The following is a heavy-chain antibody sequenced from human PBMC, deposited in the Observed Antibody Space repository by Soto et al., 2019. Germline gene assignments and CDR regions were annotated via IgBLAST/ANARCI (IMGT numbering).Heavy chain of an antibody. V-gene: IGHV1-18*04. CDR2: ISAYNGNT. CDR3: ARDYGYCTNGVCFYYFDY. CDR1: GYTFTSYG. Sequence: ASLKVSCKASGYTFTSYGISWVRQAPGQGLEWMGWISAYNGNTNYAQKLQGRVTMTTDTSTSTAYMELRSLRSDDTAVYYCARDYGYCTNGVCFYYFDYWGQGTLVTVSS. J-gene: IGHJ4*02. D-gene: IGHD2-8*01.